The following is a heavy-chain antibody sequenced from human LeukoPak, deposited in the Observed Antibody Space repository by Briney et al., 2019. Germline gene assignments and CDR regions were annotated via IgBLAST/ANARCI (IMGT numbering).Heavy chain of an antibody. Sequence: SETLSLTCAVSGGSISSSNWWSWVRQPPGKGLEWIGYIYYSGSTNYNPSLKSRVTISVDTSKNQFSLKLSSVTAADTAVYYCARVGDSSGYYLLYFDYWGQGTLVTVSS. D-gene: IGHD3-22*01. J-gene: IGHJ4*02. CDR2: IYYSGST. CDR1: GGSISSSNW. CDR3: ARVGDSSGYYLLYFDY. V-gene: IGHV4-4*02.